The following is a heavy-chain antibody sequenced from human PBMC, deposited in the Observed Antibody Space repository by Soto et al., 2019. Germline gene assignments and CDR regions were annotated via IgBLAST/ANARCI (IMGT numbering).Heavy chain of an antibody. CDR2: ISSSSSNI. CDR1: GFAFSTYR. J-gene: IGHJ4*02. V-gene: IGHV3-21*01. D-gene: IGHD3-9*01. CDR3: AREGDYDIFDY. Sequence: GGSLRLSCAASGFAFSTYRMNWVRQAPGKGLEWVSTISSSSSNIYYADSVTGRFTISRDNAKNSLYLQMNSLRAEDTAIYYCAREGDYDIFDYWGQGTLVTVSS.